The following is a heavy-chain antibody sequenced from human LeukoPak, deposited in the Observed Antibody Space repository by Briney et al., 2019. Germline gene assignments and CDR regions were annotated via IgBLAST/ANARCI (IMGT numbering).Heavy chain of an antibody. CDR2: IWYDGSNK. Sequence: GGSLRLSCAASGFTFSSYGMHWVRQAPGKGLEWVAVIWYDGSNKYYADSVKGRFTISRDNSKNTLYLQMNSLRAEDTAVYYCARDTPSPYXXXXXXYFDYWGXGTLVTV. D-gene: IGHD3-3*01. CDR3: ARDTPSPYXXXXXXYFDY. V-gene: IGHV3-33*01. CDR1: GFTFSSYG. J-gene: IGHJ4*02.